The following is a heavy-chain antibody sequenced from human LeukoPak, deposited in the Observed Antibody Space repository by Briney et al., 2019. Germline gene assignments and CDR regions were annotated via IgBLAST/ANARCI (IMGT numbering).Heavy chain of an antibody. CDR1: RFTLSNYW. J-gene: IGHJ3*02. CDR2: IKQDGSET. Sequence: GGSLRLSCAASRFTLSNYWMSWVRQAPGKGLEWVANIKQDGSETYYVDSVKGRFTISRDNAKNSLSLQMNSLRAEDTAVYYCVRKNRDFNAAFDIWGQGTVVTVSA. D-gene: IGHD1-14*01. CDR3: VRKNRDFNAAFDI. V-gene: IGHV3-7*01.